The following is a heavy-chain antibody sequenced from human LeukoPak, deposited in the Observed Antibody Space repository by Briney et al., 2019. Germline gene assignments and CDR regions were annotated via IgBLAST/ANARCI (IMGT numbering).Heavy chain of an antibody. Sequence: GGALRLSYAASGFEFSSYTMHWVRQAPGKGLEWVSYITRSSTYKFSAASMTPRFNISTANAKTSLALHMHSLRAEDTAVYYCARLNYFDSRGEGLYVWGQGTMVTVSS. CDR2: ITRSSTYK. CDR1: GFEFSSYT. J-gene: IGHJ3*01. V-gene: IGHV3-21*01. D-gene: IGHD3-22*01. CDR3: ARLNYFDSRGEGLYV.